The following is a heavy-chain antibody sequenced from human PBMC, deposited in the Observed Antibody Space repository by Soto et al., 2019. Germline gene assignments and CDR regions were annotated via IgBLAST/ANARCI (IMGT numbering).Heavy chain of an antibody. CDR2: IHHSGGT. Sequence: QVQLQESGPGLVKPSGTLSLSCAVSGGSVSNNNWWSWVRQSPGNGLEWIGEIHHSGGTSYNPSLESRATLSVDKSKNELSLRLNYVTAADTAVYYCARDLPPYDRSKQPAGAFEDWGQGILVTVSS. CDR1: GGSVSNNNW. D-gene: IGHD3-22*01. CDR3: ARDLPPYDRSKQPAGAFED. J-gene: IGHJ4*02. V-gene: IGHV4-4*02.